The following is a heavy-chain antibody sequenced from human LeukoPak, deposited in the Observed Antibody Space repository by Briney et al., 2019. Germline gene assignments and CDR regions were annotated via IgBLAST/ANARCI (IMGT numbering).Heavy chain of an antibody. CDR2: IYYSGST. V-gene: IGHV4-39*07. J-gene: IGHJ4*02. D-gene: IGHD6-13*01. CDR3: ARVRQAAAGPTHLDY. Sequence: SETPSLTCTVSGGSISSSSYYWGWIRQPPGKGLEWIGSIYYSGSTYYNPSLKSRVTISVGTSKNQFSLKLSSVTAADTAVYYCARVRQAAAGPTHLDYWGQGTLVTVSS. CDR1: GGSISSSSYY.